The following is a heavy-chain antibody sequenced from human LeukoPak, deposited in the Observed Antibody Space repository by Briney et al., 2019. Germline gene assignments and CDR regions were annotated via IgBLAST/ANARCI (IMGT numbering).Heavy chain of an antibody. V-gene: IGHV3-30-3*01. D-gene: IGHD3-22*01. CDR1: GFTFSSYA. CDR2: ISYDGSNK. CDR3: AKDRWGARGSGSAFDY. Sequence: PGRSLRLSCAASGFTFSSYAMHWVRQAPGKGLEWVAVISYDGSNKYYADSVKGRFTISRDNSKNTLYLQMNSLRAEDTAVYYCAKDRWGARGSGSAFDYWGHGTLVTVSS. J-gene: IGHJ4*01.